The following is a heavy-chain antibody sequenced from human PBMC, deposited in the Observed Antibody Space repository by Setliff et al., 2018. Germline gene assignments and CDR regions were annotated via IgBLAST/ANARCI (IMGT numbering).Heavy chain of an antibody. CDR2: INPNSGGT. CDR1: GYTFTGYY. J-gene: IGHJ3*02. Sequence: SVKVSCKASGYTFTGYYMHWVRQAPGQGLEWMGWINPNSGGTNYAQKFQGWVTMTRDTSISTAYMELSRLRSDDTAVYYCATNLNSGSLTPDAFDIWGQGTMVTGSS. V-gene: IGHV1-2*04. D-gene: IGHD1-26*01. CDR3: ATNLNSGSLTPDAFDI.